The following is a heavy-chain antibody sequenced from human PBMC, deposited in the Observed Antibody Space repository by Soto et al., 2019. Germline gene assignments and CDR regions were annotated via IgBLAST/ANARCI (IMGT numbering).Heavy chain of an antibody. CDR3: ARQGLHYDSYGYPLDAYDI. V-gene: IGHV5-51*01. CDR1: GYMFSNYW. D-gene: IGHD3-22*01. CDR2: IYPGDSDT. J-gene: IGHJ3*02. Sequence: GESLRISCEGSGYMFSNYWIGCVRQMPGKGLGWMGIIYPGDSDTRYSPSFQGQVTISDDKSINTAYLQWSSLKASNTAMYFCARQGLHYDSYGYPLDAYDIWGQGITVTVSS.